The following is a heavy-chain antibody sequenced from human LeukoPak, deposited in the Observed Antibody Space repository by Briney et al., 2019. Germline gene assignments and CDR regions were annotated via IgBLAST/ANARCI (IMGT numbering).Heavy chain of an antibody. Sequence: SETLSLTCAVYGGSFSGYYWSWIRQPPGKGLEWIGEINHSGSTNYNPSLKSRVTISVDTSKNQFSLKLSSVAAADTAVYYCARHYDYYYYMDVWGKGTTVTVSS. CDR2: INHSGST. V-gene: IGHV4-34*01. CDR3: ARHYDYYYYMDV. D-gene: IGHD3-16*01. CDR1: GGSFSGYY. J-gene: IGHJ6*03.